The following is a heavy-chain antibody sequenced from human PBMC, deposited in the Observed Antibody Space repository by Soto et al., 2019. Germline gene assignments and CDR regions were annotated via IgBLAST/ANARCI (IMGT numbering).Heavy chain of an antibody. D-gene: IGHD5-18*01. J-gene: IGHJ6*02. CDR1: GFTFSSYG. Sequence: QVQLVESGGGVVQPGRSLRLSCAASGFTFSSYGMHWVRQAPGKGLEWVAVIWYDGSNKYYADSVKGRFTISRDNSKNTGLLEMNSLRAEETGVYFRAREGTLHTAISPWGRTPYGMEVWGQGTTVTVSS. CDR2: IWYDGSNK. CDR3: AREGTLHTAISPWGRTPYGMEV. V-gene: IGHV3-33*01.